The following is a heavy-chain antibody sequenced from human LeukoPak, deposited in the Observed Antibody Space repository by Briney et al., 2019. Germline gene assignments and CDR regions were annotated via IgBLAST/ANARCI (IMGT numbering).Heavy chain of an antibody. CDR3: ARQSGTRGNGDWFDP. V-gene: IGHV4-59*08. Sequence: SSETLSLTYTVSGGSISSYYWSWIRQPPGKELEWIGYIYSSGSTNYNPSLKSRVTISVDTSKNQFSLKLSSVTATDTAVYYCARQSGTRGNGDWFDPWGQGTLVTVSS. CDR2: IYSSGST. J-gene: IGHJ5*02. D-gene: IGHD1-7*01. CDR1: GGSISSYY.